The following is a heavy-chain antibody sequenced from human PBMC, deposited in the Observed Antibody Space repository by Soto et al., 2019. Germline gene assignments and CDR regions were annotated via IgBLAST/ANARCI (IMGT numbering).Heavy chain of an antibody. CDR1: GGSIRNYY. CDR2: IYDSGTT. J-gene: IGHJ4*02. V-gene: IGHV4-59*08. Sequence: PSETLSVTCTVSGGSIRNYYWSWIRQSPGGGLEWIAYIYDSGTTNYNPSLKSRVSISVDTSKNQVSLKLGSVTAADTAVYFCARHYGSGTYPLDCWGQGTLVTVSS. CDR3: ARHYGSGTYPLDC. D-gene: IGHD3-10*01.